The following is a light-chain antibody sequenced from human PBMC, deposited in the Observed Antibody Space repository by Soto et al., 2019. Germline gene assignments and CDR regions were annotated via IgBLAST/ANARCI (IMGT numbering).Light chain of an antibody. Sequence: QSALTQPASVSESPGQSITISCTGTSSDIGGHNDVSWYQQHPGKAPKLLIYGVSNRPSGVSNRFSASKSGNTASLTISGLQAEDETDYYWCSYTSNITPYVFGTGTKVTVL. J-gene: IGLJ1*01. CDR2: GVS. V-gene: IGLV2-14*01. CDR1: SSDIGGHND. CDR3: CSYTSNITPYV.